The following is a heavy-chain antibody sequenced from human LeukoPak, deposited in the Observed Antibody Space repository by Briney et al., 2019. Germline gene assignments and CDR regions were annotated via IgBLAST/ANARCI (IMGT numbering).Heavy chain of an antibody. V-gene: IGHV1-69*05. CDR2: IIPIFGTA. Sequence: SVKVSCKASGGTFSSYAISWVRQAPGQGPEWMGGIIPIFGTANYAQKFKGRVTITTDESTSTAYMELSSLRSEDTAVYYCARKYEPYYYDSSGPFDYWGQGTLVTVSS. CDR1: GGTFSSYA. CDR3: ARKYEPYYYDSSGPFDY. J-gene: IGHJ4*02. D-gene: IGHD3-22*01.